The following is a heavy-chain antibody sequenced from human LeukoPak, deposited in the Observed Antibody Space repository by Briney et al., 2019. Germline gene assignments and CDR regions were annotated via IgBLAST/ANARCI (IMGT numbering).Heavy chain of an antibody. CDR3: ARDGYGPTLSYYDRSGFHHGVVY. D-gene: IGHD3-22*01. J-gene: IGHJ4*02. Sequence: GGSLRLSCAASGFTFSSYWMSWVRQAPGKGLEWVANIKQDGSEKYYVDSVKGRFTISRDNAKNSLYLQMNSLRAEDTAVYYCARDGYGPTLSYYDRSGFHHGVVYWGQGTLVTVSS. CDR2: IKQDGSEK. CDR1: GFTFSSYW. V-gene: IGHV3-7*01.